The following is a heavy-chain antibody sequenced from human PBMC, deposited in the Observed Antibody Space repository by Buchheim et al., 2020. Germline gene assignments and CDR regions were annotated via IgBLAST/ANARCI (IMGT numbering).Heavy chain of an antibody. CDR1: GFTFSTYW. CDR2: INQDGREK. V-gene: IGHV3-7*01. D-gene: IGHD1/OR15-1a*01. CDR3: ANWDNS. Sequence: EVQLVDSGGGLVQPGGSLRLSCAASGFTFSTYWMHWVRQALGKGLEWVANINQDGREKFYVASVKGRFTISRAQAEHSLYLQMNSLRVEDTAVYYCANWDNSWGQGSL. J-gene: IGHJ4*02.